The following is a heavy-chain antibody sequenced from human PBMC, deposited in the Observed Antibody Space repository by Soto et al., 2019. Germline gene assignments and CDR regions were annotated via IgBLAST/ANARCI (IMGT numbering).Heavy chain of an antibody. D-gene: IGHD6-13*01. CDR3: AAGEASSRNLAPYYLDF. Sequence: SETLSLTCTVSGGSMRNYFWTWIRQPPGKGLEWIGYIHYSGTTSFFPSYNPSLRSRVTISEDTSKNKFSLKLLSVTTADTAVYFCAAGEASSRNLAPYYLDFWGQGTLVTVSS. J-gene: IGHJ4*02. V-gene: IGHV4-59*01. CDR2: IHYSGTT. CDR1: GGSMRNYF.